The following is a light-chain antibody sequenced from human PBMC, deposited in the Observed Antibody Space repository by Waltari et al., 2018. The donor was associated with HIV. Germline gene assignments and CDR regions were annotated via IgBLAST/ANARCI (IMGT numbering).Light chain of an antibody. J-gene: IGKJ3*01. CDR1: HDIRND. CDR2: TAS. V-gene: IGKV1-17*01. CDR3: LHHNRYLT. Sequence: DIQMTQSPSSLSASVGDTVTITCRASHDIRNDLGWYQQKPGKAPKRLIYTASSLQSGVPSRFSASGSGTEFTLTISSLQPEDFATYYCLHHNRYLTFGPGTKVDIK.